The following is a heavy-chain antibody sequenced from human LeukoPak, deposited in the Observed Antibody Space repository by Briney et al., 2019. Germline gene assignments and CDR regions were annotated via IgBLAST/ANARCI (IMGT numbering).Heavy chain of an antibody. J-gene: IGHJ4*02. CDR3: ARPARGYSYGLHLDY. CDR2: IIPIFGTA. CDR1: GGTFSSYA. Sequence: SVKVSCKASGGTFSSYAISWVRQAPGQGLEWMGGIIPIFGTANYAQKFQGRVTITTDESTSTAYMELSSLRSEDTAVYYCARPARGYSYGLHLDYWGQGTLVTVSS. V-gene: IGHV1-69*05. D-gene: IGHD5-18*01.